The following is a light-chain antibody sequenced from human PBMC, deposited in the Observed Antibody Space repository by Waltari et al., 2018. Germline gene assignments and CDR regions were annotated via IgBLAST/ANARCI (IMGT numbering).Light chain of an antibody. Sequence: DIVMTQSPDSLAVSLGERATINCKSSQSVLYSSNNKNYLDWYQQKPGQPPKLLIYWASTRDSGVPDRFSGSGSGRDFTLTISSLQAEDVAVYYCQQYYSTSGWTFGQGTKVEIK. V-gene: IGKV4-1*01. CDR2: WAS. J-gene: IGKJ1*01. CDR1: QSVLYSSNNKNY. CDR3: QQYYSTSGWT.